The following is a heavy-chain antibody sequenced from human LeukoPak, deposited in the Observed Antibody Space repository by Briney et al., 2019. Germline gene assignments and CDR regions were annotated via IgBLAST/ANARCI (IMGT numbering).Heavy chain of an antibody. CDR3: ARVTYGSGTYGAFDY. J-gene: IGHJ4*02. CDR2: IYSGGST. D-gene: IGHD3-10*01. Sequence: GGSLRLSCAVSGFTVSNNYMSWVRQAPGKGLEWVSVIYSGGSTYYADSVKGRFTISRDNSKNTLYLQMNSLRAEDTAVYYCARVTYGSGTYGAFDYWGQGTLVTVSS. CDR1: GFTVSNNY. V-gene: IGHV3-53*01.